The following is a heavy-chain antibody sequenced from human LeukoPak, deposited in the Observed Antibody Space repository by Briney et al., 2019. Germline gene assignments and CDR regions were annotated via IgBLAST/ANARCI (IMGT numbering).Heavy chain of an antibody. J-gene: IGHJ6*02. Sequence: GGSLRLSCAPSGFTFSGYAMSAGPQAPGKGLEWVSAISGSGGSTYYADSVKGRFTISRDNSKTTLYLQMNSLRAEDTAVYYCAKAGRSITIFGVVTNPTYYYYGMDVWGQGTTVTVSS. D-gene: IGHD3-3*01. CDR1: GFTFSGYA. CDR2: ISGSGGST. CDR3: AKAGRSITIFGVVTNPTYYYYGMDV. V-gene: IGHV3-23*01.